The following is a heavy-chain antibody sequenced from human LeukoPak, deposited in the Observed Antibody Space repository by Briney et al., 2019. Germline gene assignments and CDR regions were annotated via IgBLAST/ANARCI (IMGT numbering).Heavy chain of an antibody. D-gene: IGHD3-10*01. CDR2: ISSSSSYI. J-gene: IGHJ6*03. CDR1: GFTFSSFS. CDR3: ARDQITMLRGVTIKDYYYYYMDV. V-gene: IGHV3-21*01. Sequence: GGSLRLSCAASGFTFSSFSMNWVRQAPGKGLEWVSSISSSSSYIYYADSVKGRFTISRDNAKNSLYLQLNSLRAEDTAVYYCARDQITMLRGVTIKDYYYYYMDVWGKGTSVTVSS.